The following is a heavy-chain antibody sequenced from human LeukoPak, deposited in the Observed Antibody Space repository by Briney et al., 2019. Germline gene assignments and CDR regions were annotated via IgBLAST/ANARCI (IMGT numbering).Heavy chain of an antibody. D-gene: IGHD6-13*01. CDR3: ARVVAAAGNNWFDP. V-gene: IGHV4-59*12. Sequence: SETLSLTCTVSGGSISSYYWSWIRQTPGKGLEWIAYIHDSGSTYNNPSLKSRLSISIDTSKNQFSLKLNSVTAADTAVHYCARVVAAAGNNWFDPWGQGTLVTVSS. CDR2: IHDSGST. J-gene: IGHJ5*02. CDR1: GGSISSYY.